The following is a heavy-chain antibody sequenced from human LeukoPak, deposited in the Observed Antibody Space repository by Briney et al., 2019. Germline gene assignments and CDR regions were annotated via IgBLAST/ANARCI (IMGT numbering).Heavy chain of an antibody. J-gene: IGHJ5*02. CDR3: ARDVPHNWFDT. CDR1: GITFGNNW. CDR2: IYSDGGDA. V-gene: IGHV3-74*01. Sequence: GGSLRLSCAASGITFGNNWMHWVRQGPGKGLVWISRIYSDGGDAIYADSVKGRFTVSRDNAKNTLYLQMNSLRAEDTAVYYCARDVPHNWFDTWGQGTLVTVSS.